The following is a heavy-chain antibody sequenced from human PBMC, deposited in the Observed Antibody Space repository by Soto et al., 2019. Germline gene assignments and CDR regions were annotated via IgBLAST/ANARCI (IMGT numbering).Heavy chain of an antibody. J-gene: IGHJ6*02. CDR2: ISYDGSNK. V-gene: IGHV3-30*18. Sequence: VGSLRLSCAASGFTFSSYGMHWVRQAPGKGLEWVAVISYDGSNKYYADSVKGRFTISRDNSKNTLYLQMSSLRAEDTAVYYCAKGPSMDHGGYYYYYYGMDVWGQGTTVTVSS. D-gene: IGHD3-10*01. CDR1: GFTFSSYG. CDR3: AKGPSMDHGGYYYYYYGMDV.